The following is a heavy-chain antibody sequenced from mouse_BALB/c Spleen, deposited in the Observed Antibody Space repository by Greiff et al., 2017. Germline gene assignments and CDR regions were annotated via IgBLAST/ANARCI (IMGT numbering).Heavy chain of an antibody. CDR3: ARHDYDSFAY. CDR1: GFTFSSYA. CDR2: ISSGGSYT. J-gene: IGHJ3*01. D-gene: IGHD2-4*01. V-gene: IGHV5-9-3*01. Sequence: EVKVVESGGGLVKPGGSLKLSCAASGFTFSSYAMSWVRQTPEKRLEWVATISSGGSYTYYPDSVKGRFTISRDNAKNTLYLQMSSLRSEDTAMYYCARHDYDSFAYWGQGTLVTVSA.